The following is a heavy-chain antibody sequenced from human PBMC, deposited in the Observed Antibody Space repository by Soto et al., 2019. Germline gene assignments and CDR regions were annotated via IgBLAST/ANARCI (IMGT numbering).Heavy chain of an antibody. CDR3: AKGRDYWYFDL. J-gene: IGHJ2*01. CDR1: GFTFDDYT. Sequence: EMQLVESGGVVVQPGGSLRLSCAASGFTFDDYTMHWVRQVPGKGLDWVSTISWDGGTTYYADSVKGRFTISRDNSNSSLYLQMNGLTTEDSAFYYCAKGRDYWYFDLWGRGTLATVSS. V-gene: IGHV3-43*01. CDR2: ISWDGGTT.